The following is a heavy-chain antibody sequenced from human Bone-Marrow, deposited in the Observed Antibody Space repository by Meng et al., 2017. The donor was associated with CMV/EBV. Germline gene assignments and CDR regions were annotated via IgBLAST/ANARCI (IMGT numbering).Heavy chain of an antibody. V-gene: IGHV3-11*01. CDR1: GLTFSGSY. J-gene: IGHJ6*02. Sequence: GGSLRLSCAASGLTFSGSYMTWIRQAPGKGLEWLSYISASGTTRYYAESVTGRFTVSRDNAKRSLVLEMDSLRAEDTAVYYCARDSVDYYYYGMDVWGQGTTVTVSS. CDR2: ISASGTTR. CDR3: ARDSVDYYYYGMDV. D-gene: IGHD3-10*01.